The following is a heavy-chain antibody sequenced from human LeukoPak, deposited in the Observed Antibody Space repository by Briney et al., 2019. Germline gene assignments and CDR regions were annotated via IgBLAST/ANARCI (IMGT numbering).Heavy chain of an antibody. Sequence: SETLSLTCAVYGGSFSGYYWSWIRQPPGKGLEWIGEINHSGSTNYNPSLKSRVTISVDTSKNQFSLKLSSVTAADTAVYYCAREDSTVRTYYFDYWGQGTLVTVSS. CDR3: AREDSTVRTYYFDY. CDR1: GGSFSGYY. D-gene: IGHD4-17*01. V-gene: IGHV4-34*01. J-gene: IGHJ4*02. CDR2: INHSGST.